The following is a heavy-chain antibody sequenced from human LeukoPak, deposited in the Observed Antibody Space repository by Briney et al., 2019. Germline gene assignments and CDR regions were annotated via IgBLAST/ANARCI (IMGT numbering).Heavy chain of an antibody. J-gene: IGHJ4*02. CDR3: AKLKYSSGWSLGY. D-gene: IGHD6-19*01. V-gene: IGHV3-23*01. CDR2: ISGSGGST. Sequence: GGSLRLSCAASGFTFSSYAMSWVRQAPGKGLEWVSAISGSGGSTYYADSVKGRFTISRDNSKNTLYLQMNNLRAEDTAVYYCAKLKYSSGWSLGYWGQGTLVTVSS. CDR1: GFTFSSYA.